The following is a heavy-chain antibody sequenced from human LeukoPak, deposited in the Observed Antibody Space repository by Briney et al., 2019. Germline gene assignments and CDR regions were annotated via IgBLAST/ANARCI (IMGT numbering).Heavy chain of an antibody. CDR1: GFTFSSYA. V-gene: IGHV3-64*01. CDR2: IGSNGGST. J-gene: IGHJ3*02. CDR3: ARNMVRGYEDAFDI. D-gene: IGHD3-10*01. Sequence: GGSLRLSCAASGFTFSSYAMHWVRQAPGKGLEYVSAIGSNGGSTYYANSVKGRFTISRDNAKNSLYLQMNSLRAEDTAVYYCARNMVRGYEDAFDIWGQGTMVTVSS.